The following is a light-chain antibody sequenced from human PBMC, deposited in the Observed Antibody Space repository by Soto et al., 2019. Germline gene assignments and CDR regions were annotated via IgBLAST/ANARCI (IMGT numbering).Light chain of an antibody. CDR2: DAS. J-gene: IGKJ4*01. Sequence: DIQMTQSPSTLSASVGDRVTITCRASQSISSWLAWYQQKPGKAPKLLIYDASTLESGVPSRFSGSGSGTEFTLTITSLQPDDFATYYCQQANSSPRTFGGGTKVDIK. V-gene: IGKV1-5*01. CDR1: QSISSW. CDR3: QQANSSPRT.